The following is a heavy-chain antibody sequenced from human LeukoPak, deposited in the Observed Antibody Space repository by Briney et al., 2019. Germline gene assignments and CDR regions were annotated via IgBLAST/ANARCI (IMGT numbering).Heavy chain of an antibody. V-gene: IGHV3-23*01. CDR1: GFTFSNYA. Sequence: GGSLRLSCAASGFTFSNYAMSWVRQAPGKGLEWVSAISGSGGSTYDADSVKGRFTISRDNSKNTLYLQMNSLRAEDTAVYYCAKDAPVNIVVVPAANSWGQGTLVTVSS. D-gene: IGHD2-2*01. CDR2: ISGSGGST. CDR3: AKDAPVNIVVVPAANS. J-gene: IGHJ4*02.